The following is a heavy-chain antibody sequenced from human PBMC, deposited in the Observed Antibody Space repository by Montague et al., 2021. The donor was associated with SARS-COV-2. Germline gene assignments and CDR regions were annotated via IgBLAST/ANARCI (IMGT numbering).Heavy chain of an antibody. Sequence: SETLSLTCTVSGGSISSSSYYWGWIRQPPGKGLEWIGSIYYSGSTYYNPSLKSRVTISVDTSKNQFSLKLSSVTAANTAVYYCAGEGRGWYYSYGMDVWGRGTTVTVSS. J-gene: IGHJ6*02. CDR1: GGSISSSSYY. D-gene: IGHD3-10*01. V-gene: IGHV4-39*07. CDR2: IYYSGST. CDR3: AGEGRGWYYSYGMDV.